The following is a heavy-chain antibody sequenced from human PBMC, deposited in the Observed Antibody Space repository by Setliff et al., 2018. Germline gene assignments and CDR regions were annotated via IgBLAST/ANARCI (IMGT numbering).Heavy chain of an antibody. Sequence: PSETLSLTCSVSGGSISNSDYYWSWIRQPPGKWLEWIGEINHSGSTNYNPSLKRRVTISVDTSKNQFSLKLSSATAADTAVYYCARVRAMTTVTRFDYWGQGTLVTVSS. CDR3: ARVRAMTTVTRFDY. D-gene: IGHD4-17*01. V-gene: IGHV4-34*01. CDR2: INHSGST. J-gene: IGHJ4*02. CDR1: GGSISNSDYY.